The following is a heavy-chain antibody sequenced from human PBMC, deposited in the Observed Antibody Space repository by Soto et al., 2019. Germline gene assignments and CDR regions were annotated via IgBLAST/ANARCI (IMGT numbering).Heavy chain of an antibody. D-gene: IGHD4-17*01. CDR3: ARDSDYGDYVYYYYYGMDV. J-gene: IGHJ6*02. CDR1: GYPFTSYF. V-gene: IGHV1-18*04. Sequence: GASVKFNFKASGYPFTSYFISWVRQSPEQGLEWMGWISAYNGNTNYAQKLQGRVTMTTDTSTSTAYMELRSLRSDDTAVYYCARDSDYGDYVYYYYYGMDVWGQGTTVTVSS. CDR2: ISAYNGNT.